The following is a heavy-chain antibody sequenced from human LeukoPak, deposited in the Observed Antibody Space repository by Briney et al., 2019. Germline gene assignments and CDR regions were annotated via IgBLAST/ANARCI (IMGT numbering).Heavy chain of an antibody. D-gene: IGHD4-17*01. J-gene: IGHJ4*02. CDR3: AKDDGDFPY. CDR1: GGSISSYY. V-gene: IGHV3-23*01. Sequence: ETLSLTCTVSGGSISSYYWSWVRQAPGKGLEWVSAISGSGGSTYYADSVKGRFTISRDNSKNTLYLQMNSLRAEDTAVYYCAKDDGDFPYWGQGTLVTVSS. CDR2: ISGSGGST.